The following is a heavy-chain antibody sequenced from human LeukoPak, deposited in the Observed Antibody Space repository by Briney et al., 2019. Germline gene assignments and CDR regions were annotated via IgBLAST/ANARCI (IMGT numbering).Heavy chain of an antibody. CDR2: ISAYNGNT. J-gene: IGHJ4*02. Sequence: ASVKVSCKASGYTFTSYGISWVRQAPGQGLEWMGWISAYNGNTNYAQKLQGRVTMTTDTSTSTAYMELRSLRSDDTAVYYCAREWYCSGGSCYSGAPDYWGQGTLVTVSS. V-gene: IGHV1-18*01. CDR1: GYTFTSYG. CDR3: AREWYCSGGSCYSGAPDY. D-gene: IGHD2-15*01.